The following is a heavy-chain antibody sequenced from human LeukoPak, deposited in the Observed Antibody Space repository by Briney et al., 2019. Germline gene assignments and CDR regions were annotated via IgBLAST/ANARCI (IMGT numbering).Heavy chain of an antibody. Sequence: SQTLSLTCTVSGGSIRRGGNYWRWIRQHRGKGLEWIGYIYHSGSTDYNPSLKSRVAISVDTSKNQSSLKLSSVTAPYTSELSCARYYSDYDGTGDRRGYFEYWGQGTLVTVSS. CDR1: GGSIRRGGNY. CDR3: ARYYSDYDGTGDRRGYFEY. V-gene: IGHV4-31*03. J-gene: IGHJ4*02. D-gene: IGHD3-22*01. CDR2: IYHSGST.